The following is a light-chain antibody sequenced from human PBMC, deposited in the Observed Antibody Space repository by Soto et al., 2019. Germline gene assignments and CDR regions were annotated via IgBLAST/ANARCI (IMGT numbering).Light chain of an antibody. CDR1: QSVGSD. CDR3: QQSNNWPWT. V-gene: IGKV3-11*01. CDR2: DAC. Sequence: EIVLTQSPGILSVSPGERATLSCRASQSVGSDLAWYQQEAGEAPRLLIYDACKRGTGIPPRFSGSGSETDFTLTISSLEPEDFAVYYCQQSNNWPWTFGQGTKVDIK. J-gene: IGKJ1*01.